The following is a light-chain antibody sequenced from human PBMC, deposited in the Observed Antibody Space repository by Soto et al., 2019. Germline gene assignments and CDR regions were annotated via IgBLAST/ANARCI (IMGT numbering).Light chain of an antibody. CDR2: EVS. V-gene: IGKV1-5*03. Sequence: DIQMTQSPSTLSASVGDRVTITCRASRSAGEWLAWYQQKPGKAPKLLIYEVSRLHSGVPSRFSAGGSETEFSLNIDSLQPADFAIYYSPQFNSVPSIFGPGTKVD. CDR3: PQFNSVPSI. CDR1: RSAGEW. J-gene: IGKJ3*01.